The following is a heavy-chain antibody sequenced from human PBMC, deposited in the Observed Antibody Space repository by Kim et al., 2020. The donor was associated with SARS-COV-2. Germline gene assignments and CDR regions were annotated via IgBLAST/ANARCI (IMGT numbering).Heavy chain of an antibody. CDR2: I. J-gene: IGHJ4*02. CDR3: ASAASAGEFDY. V-gene: IGHV3-21*01. Sequence: IYSAGSVKGRFTIARDNATNSLYLQMNSLRAKDTAVYFCASAASAGEFDYWGQGTLVTVSS. D-gene: IGHD3-16*01.